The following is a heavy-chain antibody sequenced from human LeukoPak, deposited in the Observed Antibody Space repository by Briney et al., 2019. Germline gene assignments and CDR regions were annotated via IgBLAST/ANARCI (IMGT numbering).Heavy chain of an antibody. D-gene: IGHD3-22*01. Sequence: SETLSLTCTVSSGSISTSNYYWGWVRQPPGKALEWIGNIFYSGSTYYSPSLKSRVTISVDTSKNQFSLKLSSVTAADTAVYYCASQKWLGGPLDAFDIWGQGTMVTVSS. CDR3: ASQKWLGGPLDAFDI. J-gene: IGHJ3*02. CDR2: IFYSGST. V-gene: IGHV4-39*07. CDR1: SGSISTSNYY.